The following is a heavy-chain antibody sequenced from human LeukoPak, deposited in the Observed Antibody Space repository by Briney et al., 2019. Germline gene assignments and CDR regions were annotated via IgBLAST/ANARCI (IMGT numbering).Heavy chain of an antibody. J-gene: IGHJ4*02. CDR1: GFTFSSYG. D-gene: IGHD2-2*01. CDR2: ISYDGSNK. Sequence: GRSLRLSCAASGFTFSSYGMHWVRQAPGKGLEWVAVISYDGSNKYYADSVKGRFTISRDNSKNTLYLQMNSLRAEDTAVYYCARGWASSWYYFDFWGQGTLVTVSS. CDR3: ARGWASSWYYFDF. V-gene: IGHV3-30*03.